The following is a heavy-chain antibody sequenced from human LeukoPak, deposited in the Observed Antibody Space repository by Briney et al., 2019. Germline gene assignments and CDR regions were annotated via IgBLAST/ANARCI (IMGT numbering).Heavy chain of an antibody. D-gene: IGHD4-23*01. Sequence: PSETLSLTCAVYGGSFSGYYWTYIRQPPGKGLEWIGEINHSGTTNYNPSLKSRVTISVDTSKNQFSLKLNSVTAADTAVYYCARGGSAANRTPLWAQGTLVTVSS. CDR1: GGSFSGYY. CDR3: ARGGSAANRTPL. V-gene: IGHV4-34*01. CDR2: INHSGTT. J-gene: IGHJ4*02.